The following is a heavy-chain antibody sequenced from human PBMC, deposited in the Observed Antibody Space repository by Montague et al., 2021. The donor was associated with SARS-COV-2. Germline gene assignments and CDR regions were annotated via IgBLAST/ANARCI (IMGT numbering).Heavy chain of an antibody. CDR2: IYHNGKT. CDR1: GDSITNTRYF. J-gene: IGHJ4*02. CDR3: AVELNYFFDY. Sequence: SETLSLTCNVSGDSITNTRYFWGWIRQPPGKALEWIGSIYHNGKTYYNPSLERRALLSIDTSKNQFSLRLSSVIASDTAVYYCAVELNYFFDYWGQG. V-gene: IGHV4-39*01. D-gene: IGHD1-7*01.